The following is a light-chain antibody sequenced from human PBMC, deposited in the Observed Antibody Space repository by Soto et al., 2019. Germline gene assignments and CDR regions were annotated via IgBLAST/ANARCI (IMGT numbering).Light chain of an antibody. J-gene: IGLJ1*01. V-gene: IGLV2-14*01. CDR2: EVS. Sequence: QSVLTQPASVPGSPGQSITISCTGTSSDVGGYNYVSWYQQHPGKAPKLMIYEVSNRPSGVSIRFSGSKSGNTASLTISGLQAEDEADYYCSSYTSSTSLDVFGTGTRAPS. CDR1: SSDVGGYNY. CDR3: SSYTSSTSLDV.